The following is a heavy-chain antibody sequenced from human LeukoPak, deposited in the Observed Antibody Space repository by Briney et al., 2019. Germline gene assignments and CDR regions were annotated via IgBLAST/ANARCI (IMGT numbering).Heavy chain of an antibody. V-gene: IGHV3-21*01. D-gene: IGHD1-26*01. J-gene: IGHJ4*02. CDR3: ARGGSYFDY. CDR2: ISSSSNYI. Sequence: GGSLRLSCAASGFTFSAYNMNWFRKAPGKGLEWVASISSSSNYIYYVDSVKGRFTISRDNAKNSLYLQMNSLRAEDTAVYYCARGGSYFDYWGQGTLVTVSS. CDR1: GFTFSAYN.